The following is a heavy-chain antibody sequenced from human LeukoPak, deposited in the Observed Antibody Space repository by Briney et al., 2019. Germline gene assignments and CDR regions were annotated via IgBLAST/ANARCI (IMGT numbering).Heavy chain of an antibody. Sequence: SETLSLTCTVSGGSISSYYWSWIRQPAGKGLEWIGRIYTSGSTNYNPSLKSRVTMSVDTSKNQFSLKLSSVTAADTAVYYCAREGDYGDKDAFDIWGQGTMVTVSS. CDR1: GGSISSYY. V-gene: IGHV4-4*07. J-gene: IGHJ3*02. CDR3: AREGDYGDKDAFDI. CDR2: IYTSGST. D-gene: IGHD4-23*01.